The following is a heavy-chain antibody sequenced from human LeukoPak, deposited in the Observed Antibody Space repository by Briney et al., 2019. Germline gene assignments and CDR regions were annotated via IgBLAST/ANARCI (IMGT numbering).Heavy chain of an antibody. Sequence: ASVKVSCKASGYTFTGYYMFWVRQAPGQGLEWMGWINPNSGGTNYAQKFQGRVTLTRDTSISTAYMELSRLRFDDTAVYYCATYYLDTSARDWGQGTLVTVSS. J-gene: IGHJ4*02. V-gene: IGHV1-2*02. CDR3: ATYYLDTSARD. CDR1: GYTFTGYY. D-gene: IGHD3-22*01. CDR2: INPNSGGT.